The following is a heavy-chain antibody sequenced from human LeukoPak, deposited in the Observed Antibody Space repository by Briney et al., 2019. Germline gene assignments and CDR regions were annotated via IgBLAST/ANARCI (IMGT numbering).Heavy chain of an antibody. CDR2: ISWNSGSI. J-gene: IGHJ4*02. CDR1: GFTFDDYA. CDR3: AKGPIGYYDILTGYFGY. V-gene: IGHV3-9*01. Sequence: PGGSLRLSCAASGFTFDDYAMHWVRQAPGKGLEWVSGISWNSGSIGYADSVKGGFTISRDNAKNSMYLQMNSLRAEDTALYYCAKGPIGYYDILTGYFGYWGQGTLVTVSS. D-gene: IGHD3-9*01.